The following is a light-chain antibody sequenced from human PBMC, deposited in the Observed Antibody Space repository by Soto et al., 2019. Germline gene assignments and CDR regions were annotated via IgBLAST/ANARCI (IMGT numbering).Light chain of an antibody. Sequence: DIQMTQSPSSLSASVGDRVTITCRASQGIRSSLAWFQQKPGKVPKLLIYDASSVQSGVPSRFSGSGYGTDSPLTISSLQPEDVATYYCQKYETVPVIFVPRTKVEIK. J-gene: IGKJ1*01. CDR2: DAS. CDR3: QKYETVPVI. V-gene: IGKV1-27*01. CDR1: QGIRSS.